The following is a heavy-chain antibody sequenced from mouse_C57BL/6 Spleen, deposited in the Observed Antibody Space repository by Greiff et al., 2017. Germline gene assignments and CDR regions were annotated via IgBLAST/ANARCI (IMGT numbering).Heavy chain of an antibody. V-gene: IGHV5-16*01. CDR3: AREGTYDYDLYFDV. CDR2: INYDGSST. CDR1: GFTFSDYY. Sequence: EVQLVESEGGLVQPGSSMKLSCTASGFTFSDYYMAWVRQVPEKGLEWVANINYDGSSTYYLDSLKSRFIISRDNAKNILYLQMSSLKSEDTATYYCAREGTYDYDLYFDVWGTGTTVTVSS. J-gene: IGHJ1*03. D-gene: IGHD2-4*01.